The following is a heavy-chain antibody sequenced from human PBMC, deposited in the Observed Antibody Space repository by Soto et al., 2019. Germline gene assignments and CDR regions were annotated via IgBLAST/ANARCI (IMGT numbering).Heavy chain of an antibody. Sequence: PGGSLRLSCAASGFTFSSYAMSWVRQAPGKGLEWVSAISGSGGSTYYADSVKGRFTISRDNSKNTLYLQMNSLRAEDTAVYYCAKDGDYGDYDALGYYYYYMDVWGKGTTVTVSS. CDR3: AKDGDYGDYDALGYYYYYMDV. D-gene: IGHD4-17*01. CDR1: GFTFSSYA. V-gene: IGHV3-23*01. CDR2: ISGSGGST. J-gene: IGHJ6*03.